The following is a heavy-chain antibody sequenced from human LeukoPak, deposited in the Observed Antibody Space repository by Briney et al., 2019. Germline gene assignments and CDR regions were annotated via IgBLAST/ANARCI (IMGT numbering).Heavy chain of an antibody. CDR2: IDSSGTTI. Sequence: QPGGSLRLSCAASGFTFSNYEMNWVRQAPGKGLEWVSYIDSSGTTIYYADSVKGRFTTSRDNAKNSLYLQMNSLRAEDTAVYFCAREFGGYGGDPFDIWGQGTMVTVSS. CDR3: AREFGGYGGDPFDI. D-gene: IGHD3-22*01. V-gene: IGHV3-48*03. CDR1: GFTFSNYE. J-gene: IGHJ3*02.